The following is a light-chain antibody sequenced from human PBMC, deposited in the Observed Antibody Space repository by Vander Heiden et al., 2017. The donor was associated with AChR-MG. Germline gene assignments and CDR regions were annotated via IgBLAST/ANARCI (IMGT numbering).Light chain of an antibody. Sequence: QSVLTQPPSVSGAPGQRVTISCTGRSSNIGAGSDVHWYQQRPGTAPKLLIFSNINRPSGVPDRFSGSKSGTAASLAITGLQADDEADYFCQSYDNSLNGPVFGGGTKLAV. J-gene: IGLJ3*02. CDR1: SSNIGAGSD. CDR3: QSYDNSLNGPV. V-gene: IGLV1-40*01. CDR2: SNI.